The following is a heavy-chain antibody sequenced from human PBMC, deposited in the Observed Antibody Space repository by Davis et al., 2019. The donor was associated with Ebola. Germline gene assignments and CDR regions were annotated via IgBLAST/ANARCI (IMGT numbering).Heavy chain of an antibody. J-gene: IGHJ5*02. CDR2: ISNSGSTI. V-gene: IGHV3-11*01. Sequence: GGSLRLSCAASGFTFSDYYMSWIRQAPGKGLEWVSYISNSGSTIYYADSVKGRFTISRDNAKNSLYLQMNSLRAEDTAVYYCAREAPRFGRTGTGSWEGTWGQGTLVTVSS. CDR3: AREAPRFGRTGTGSWEGT. CDR1: GFTFSDYY. D-gene: IGHD1-7*01.